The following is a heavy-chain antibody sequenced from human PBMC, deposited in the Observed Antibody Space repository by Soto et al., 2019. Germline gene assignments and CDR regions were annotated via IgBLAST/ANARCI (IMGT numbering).Heavy chain of an antibody. Sequence: EVQLVESGGGLIQPGGSLRLSCAASGFTVSSNYMSWVRQAPGKGLEWGSVIYSGGITYYADSVKGRFTISRDNTKNTLYLQMNSLRAEDTAVYYCARVPIQPWGKGGWYCDLWGRGTLVTDST. CDR2: IYSGGIT. V-gene: IGHV3-53*01. CDR3: ARVPIQPWGKGGWYCDL. CDR1: GFTVSSNY. J-gene: IGHJ2*01. D-gene: IGHD5-18*01.